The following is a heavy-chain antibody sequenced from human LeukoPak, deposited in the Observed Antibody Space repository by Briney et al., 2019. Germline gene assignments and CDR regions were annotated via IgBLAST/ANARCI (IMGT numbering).Heavy chain of an antibody. CDR2: MNPNSGNT. CDR1: GYTFTSYD. D-gene: IGHD6-13*01. J-gene: IGHJ6*02. Sequence: ASVKVSCKASGYTFTSYDINWVRQATGQGLEWMGWMNPNSGNTGYAQKFQGRVTMARNTSISAAYMELSSLRSEDTAVYYCASGVLQYSSSWYSYYYGMDVWGQGTTVTVSS. CDR3: ASGVLQYSSSWYSYYYGMDV. V-gene: IGHV1-8*01.